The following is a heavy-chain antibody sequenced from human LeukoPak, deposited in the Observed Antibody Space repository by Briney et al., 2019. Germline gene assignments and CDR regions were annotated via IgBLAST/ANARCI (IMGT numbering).Heavy chain of an antibody. CDR3: ARDYVVGASLVFDY. D-gene: IGHD1-26*01. Sequence: TEGSLRLSCAASGFTFSSYAMSWVRQAPGKGLEWVSGINWNGGSAGYADSVKGRFTISRDNAKNSLYLQMNSLRAEDTALYYCARDYVVGASLVFDYWGQGTLVTVSS. V-gene: IGHV3-20*04. CDR1: GFTFSSYA. CDR2: INWNGGSA. J-gene: IGHJ4*02.